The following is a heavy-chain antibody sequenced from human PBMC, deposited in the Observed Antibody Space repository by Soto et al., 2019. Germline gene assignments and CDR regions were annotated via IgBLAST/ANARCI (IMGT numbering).Heavy chain of an antibody. CDR1: GFAFSSYW. Sequence: EVHLVESGGGSVQPGGSLKLSCAGSGFAFSSYWIHWVRQVPGKGLVWVSRINGDGSTTSYADSVRGRFTISRDNAKDTLYLQMNSLRAEDTALYYCARVGQGRYCFDYWGQGTLVTVSS. J-gene: IGHJ4*02. CDR3: ARVGQGRYCFDY. CDR2: INGDGSTT. V-gene: IGHV3-74*01.